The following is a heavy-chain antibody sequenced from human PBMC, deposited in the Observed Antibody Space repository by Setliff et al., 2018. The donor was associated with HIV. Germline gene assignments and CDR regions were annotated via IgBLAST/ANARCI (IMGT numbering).Heavy chain of an antibody. J-gene: IGHJ4*02. Sequence: PGGSLRLSCAASGFTFSSYEINWVRQAPGKGLEWVGRIKSIGDGGTTDFVAPVKGRFTISRDDSKNTLYLQMDSLRTDDTAVYYCSADVPEVSSPIDYWGQGTQVTVSS. CDR2: IKSIGDGGTT. V-gene: IGHV3-15*01. D-gene: IGHD2-8*01. CDR1: GFTFSSYE. CDR3: SADVPEVSSPIDY.